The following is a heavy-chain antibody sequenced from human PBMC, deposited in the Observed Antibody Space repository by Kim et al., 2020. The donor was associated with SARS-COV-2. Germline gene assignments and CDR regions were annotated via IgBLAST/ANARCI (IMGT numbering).Heavy chain of an antibody. CDR3: ARAPGGYNYYGMDV. Sequence: ASVKVSCKASGYTFTGYYMHWVRQAPGQGLEWMGWINPNSGGTNYAQKFQGRVTMTRDTSISTAYMELSRLRSDDTAVYYCARAPGGYNYYGMDVWGQGTTVTVSS. D-gene: IGHD5-18*01. CDR2: INPNSGGT. V-gene: IGHV1-2*02. CDR1: GYTFTGYY. J-gene: IGHJ6*02.